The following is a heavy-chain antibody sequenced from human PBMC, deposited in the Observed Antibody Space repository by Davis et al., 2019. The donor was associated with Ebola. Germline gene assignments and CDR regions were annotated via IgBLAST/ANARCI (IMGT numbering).Heavy chain of an antibody. J-gene: IGHJ6*04. CDR1: GGSISSSSYY. V-gene: IGHV4-39*07. D-gene: IGHD3-10*01. CDR3: ARGQRYYGSGSYFDPRNYYYGMDV. CDR2: INHSGST. Sequence: MPSETLSLTCTVSGGSISSSSYYWSWIRQPPGKGLEWIGEINHSGSTNYNPSLKSRVTISVDTSKNQFSLKLSSVTAADTAVYYCARGQRYYGSGSYFDPRNYYYGMDVWGKGATVTVSS.